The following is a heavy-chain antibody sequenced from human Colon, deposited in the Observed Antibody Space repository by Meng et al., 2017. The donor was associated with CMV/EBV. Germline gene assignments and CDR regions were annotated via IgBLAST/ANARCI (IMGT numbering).Heavy chain of an antibody. J-gene: IGHJ6*02. CDR2: INHSGST. CDR3: ARRARQYCSSTSCYIRGDYYYYGMDV. V-gene: IGHV4-34*01. CDR1: GGSFSGYY. Sequence: SETLSLTCAVYGGSFSGYYWSWIRQPPGKGLEWIGEINHSGSTNYNPSLKSPVTISVDTSKNQFSLKLSSVTAADTAVYYCARRARQYCSSTSCYIRGDYYYYGMDVWGQGTTVTVSS. D-gene: IGHD2-2*02.